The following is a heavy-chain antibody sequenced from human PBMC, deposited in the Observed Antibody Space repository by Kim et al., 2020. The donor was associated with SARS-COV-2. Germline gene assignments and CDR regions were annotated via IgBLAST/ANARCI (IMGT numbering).Heavy chain of an antibody. CDR2: IYTSGST. J-gene: IGHJ4*02. D-gene: IGHD3-3*01. CDR3: ARDASRLYDLTEVEYYFDY. Sequence: SETLSLTCTVSGGSISSYYWSWIRQPAGKGLEWIGRIYTSGSTNYNPSLKSRVTMSVDTSKNQFSLKLSSVTAADTAVYYCARDASRLYDLTEVEYYFDYWGQGTLVTVSS. V-gene: IGHV4-4*07. CDR1: GGSISSYY.